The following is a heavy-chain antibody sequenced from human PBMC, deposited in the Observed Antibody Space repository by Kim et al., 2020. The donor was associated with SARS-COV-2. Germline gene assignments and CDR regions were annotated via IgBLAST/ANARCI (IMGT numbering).Heavy chain of an antibody. CDR3: ARVLKYCSSTSCYFDY. Sequence: ASVKVSGKASGYTFTGYYMHWVRQAPGQGLECMGWINPNSGGTNYAQKFQGWVTMTRDTSISTAYMELSRLRSDDTAVYYCARVLKYCSSTSCYFDYWGQGHLDTVSS. V-gene: IGHV1-2*04. D-gene: IGHD2-2*01. CDR1: GYTFTGYY. CDR2: INPNSGGT. J-gene: IGHJ4*02.